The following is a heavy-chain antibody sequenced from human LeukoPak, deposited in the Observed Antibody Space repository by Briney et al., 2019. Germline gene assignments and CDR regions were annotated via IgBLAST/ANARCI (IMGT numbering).Heavy chain of an antibody. J-gene: IGHJ4*02. Sequence: SQTLSLTCTVSGGSISSGSYYWSWIRQPPGKGLEWIGYIYYSGSTNYNPSLKSRVAISVDTSKNQFSLKLSSVTAADTAVYYCARDPDYWGQGTLVTVSS. CDR1: GGSISSGSYY. CDR3: ARDPDY. CDR2: IYYSGST. V-gene: IGHV4-61*01.